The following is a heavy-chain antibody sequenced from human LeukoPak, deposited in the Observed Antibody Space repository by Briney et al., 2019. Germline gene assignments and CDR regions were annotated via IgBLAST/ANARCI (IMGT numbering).Heavy chain of an antibody. CDR2: ISSSGGNT. Sequence: PGGSLRLSCAASGFTFSNYAMSWVRQAPGKGLEWASAISSSGGNTYYAADSVKGRFTISRDNSKNTLYLQMNSLRAEDTAVYYCAKAAYYYDSSGYYRVDYWGQGTLVTVSS. CDR1: GFTFSNYA. CDR3: AKAAYYYDSSGYYRVDY. V-gene: IGHV3-23*01. D-gene: IGHD3-22*01. J-gene: IGHJ4*02.